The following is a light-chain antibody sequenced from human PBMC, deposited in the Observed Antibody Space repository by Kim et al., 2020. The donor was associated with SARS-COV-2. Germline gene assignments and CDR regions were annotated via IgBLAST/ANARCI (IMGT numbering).Light chain of an antibody. V-gene: IGLV2-11*03. J-gene: IGLJ3*02. CDR2: DVN. Sequence: GQSVTISCTGTSSDIGTYKYVSWYQQHPGKAPKLVIYDVNERLSGVPDRFSGSKSGNTASLTISGLQADDEADYYCCSYAGTYIWLFGGGTQLTVL. CDR1: SSDIGTYKY. CDR3: CSYAGTYIWL.